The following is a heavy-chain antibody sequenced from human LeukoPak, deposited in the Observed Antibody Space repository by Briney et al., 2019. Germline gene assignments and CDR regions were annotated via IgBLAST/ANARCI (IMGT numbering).Heavy chain of an antibody. CDR2: IYYSGST. CDR1: GGSISSYY. CDR3: ARQKRQWLVYFDY. V-gene: IGHV4-59*08. J-gene: IGHJ4*02. D-gene: IGHD6-19*01. Sequence: SETLSLTCTVSGGSISSYYWSWIRQPPGKGLEWIGYIYYSGSTNYNPSLKSRVTISVDTSKNQFSLKLSSVTAADTAVYYCARQKRQWLVYFDYWGQGTLVTVSS.